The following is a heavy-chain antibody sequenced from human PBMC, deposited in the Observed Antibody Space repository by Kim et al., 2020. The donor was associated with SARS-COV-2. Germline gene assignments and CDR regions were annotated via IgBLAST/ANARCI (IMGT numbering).Heavy chain of an antibody. V-gene: IGHV7-4-1*02. CDR2: INTDTGNP. Sequence: ASVKVSCKASGYTFTNYGINWVRQAPGQGLDWMGWINTDTGNPTYAQGFTGRFVFSLDTSVSTAYLQISGLKAEDTAMYFCARGGGGSMVWGQGTLVTVSS. CDR1: GYTFTNYG. CDR3: ARGGGGSMV. J-gene: IGHJ4*02. D-gene: IGHD3-10*01.